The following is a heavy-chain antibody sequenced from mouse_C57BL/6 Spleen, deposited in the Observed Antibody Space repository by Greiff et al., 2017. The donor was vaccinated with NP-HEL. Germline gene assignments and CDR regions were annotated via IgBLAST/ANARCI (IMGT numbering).Heavy chain of an antibody. CDR3: ARHGGGYDPYAMDY. Sequence: QVQLKESGPGLVAPSQSLSITCTVSGFSLTSYGVHWVRQPPGKGLEWLVVIWSDGSTTYNSALKSRLSISKDNSKSQVFLKMNSLQTDDTAMYYCARHGGGYDPYAMDYWGQGTSVTVSS. CDR1: GFSLTSYG. D-gene: IGHD2-2*01. J-gene: IGHJ4*01. V-gene: IGHV2-6-1*01. CDR2: IWSDGST.